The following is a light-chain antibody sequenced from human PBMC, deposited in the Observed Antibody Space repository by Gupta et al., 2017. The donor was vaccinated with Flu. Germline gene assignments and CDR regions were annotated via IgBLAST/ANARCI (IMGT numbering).Light chain of an antibody. Sequence: EIVMTQSPATLSLSPGESATLSCRASRSVTSNLAWYQQKPGQAPRLVIYGSSTRASGVPARFSGSGSGTEFSLTISSLQSEDFAIYYCQQYNAYPNTFGQGTQLEI. V-gene: IGKV3-15*01. J-gene: IGKJ5*01. CDR3: QQYNAYPNT. CDR2: GSS. CDR1: RSVTSN.